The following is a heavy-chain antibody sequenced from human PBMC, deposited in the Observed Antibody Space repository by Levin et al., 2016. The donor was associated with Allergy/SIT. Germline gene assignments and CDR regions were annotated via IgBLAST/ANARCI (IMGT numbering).Heavy chain of an antibody. CDR1: GFTFSTFW. D-gene: IGHD6-19*01. V-gene: IGHV3-21*01. Sequence: GGSLRLSCAASGFTFSTFWMHWVRQAPGKGLEWVSAISGSGGTTYYADSVKGRFTISRDNAKKSLYLQLDSLRVEDTAIYYCARDGGHSSGWYSDYWGQGTLVTVSS. CDR3: ARDGGHSSGWYSDY. CDR2: ISGSGGTT. J-gene: IGHJ4*02.